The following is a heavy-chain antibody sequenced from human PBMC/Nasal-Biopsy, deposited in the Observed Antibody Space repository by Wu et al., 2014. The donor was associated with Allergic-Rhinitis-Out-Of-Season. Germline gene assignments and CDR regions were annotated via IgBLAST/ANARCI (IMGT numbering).Heavy chain of an antibody. CDR3: ARVQYCSGGSCWSNTFDV. J-gene: IGHJ3*01. CDR1: GFTFSGYW. V-gene: IGHV4-59*08. D-gene: IGHD2-15*01. Sequence: LRLSCAASGFTFSGYWMNWVRQAPGKGLEWIGYIYYSGSTNYNPSLKSRVTISVDTSKNQFSLKLSSVTAADTAVYYCARVQYCSGGSCWSNTFDVWGQGTTVAVSS. CDR2: IYYSGST.